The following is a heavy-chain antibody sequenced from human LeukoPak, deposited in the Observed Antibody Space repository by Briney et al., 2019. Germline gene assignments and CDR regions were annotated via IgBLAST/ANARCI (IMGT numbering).Heavy chain of an antibody. CDR3: AKEDSDYDYFDY. D-gene: IGHD5-12*01. V-gene: IGHV3-7*03. Sequence: SGGSLRLSCEASGFTFNSHWMTWVRQAPGKGLEWVANINQDGGEKYYVDSVKGRFTISRDNSKNTLYLQMNSLRAEDTAVYYCAKEDSDYDYFDYWGQGTLVTVSS. CDR2: INQDGGEK. J-gene: IGHJ4*02. CDR1: GFTFNSHW.